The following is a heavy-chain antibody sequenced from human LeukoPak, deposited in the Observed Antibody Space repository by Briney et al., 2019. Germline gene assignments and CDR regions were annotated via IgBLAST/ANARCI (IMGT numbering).Heavy chain of an antibody. Sequence: GGSLRLSCAASGFTFSSYWMHWVRQAPGKGLESVANIKQDGSEKYYVESVKGRFTISRDNAKNSLYLQMNSLRDEDTALSYCVRYGDDDTPGLNWGQGTLVTVSS. CDR3: VRYGDDDTPGLN. CDR2: IKQDGSEK. V-gene: IGHV3-7*04. D-gene: IGHD4-17*01. J-gene: IGHJ4*02. CDR1: GFTFSSYW.